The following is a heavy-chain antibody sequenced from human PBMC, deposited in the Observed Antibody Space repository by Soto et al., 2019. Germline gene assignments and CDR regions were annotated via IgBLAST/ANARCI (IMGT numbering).Heavy chain of an antibody. D-gene: IGHD4-17*01. CDR2: ISASGTNT. CDR1: EFAFSNYA. V-gene: IGHV3-23*01. Sequence: GGSLRLSCAASEFAFSNYAMTWVRQAPGKGLEWVSVISASGTNTYYADYVKGRFTISRDNSKNTLYLHMNSLRAEDTAVYYCAKMGHGNYYYDYYMDVWGKGTTVTVSS. CDR3: AKMGHGNYYYDYYMDV. J-gene: IGHJ6*03.